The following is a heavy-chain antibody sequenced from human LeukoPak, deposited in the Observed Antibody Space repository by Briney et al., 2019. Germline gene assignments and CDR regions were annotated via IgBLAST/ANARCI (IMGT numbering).Heavy chain of an antibody. Sequence: KTSETLSLTCTVSGGSITSYYWSWIRQPPGKGLEWMGYIYYGGSTNSNPSLKSRLTMSLDTAQNQISLKLKSVTAADTAVYYCARDHNGYTGRYHFDYGGQGAQVTVSS. J-gene: IGHJ4*02. CDR3: ARDHNGYTGRYHFDY. CDR2: IYYGGST. V-gene: IGHV4-59*01. D-gene: IGHD1-26*01. CDR1: GGSITSYY.